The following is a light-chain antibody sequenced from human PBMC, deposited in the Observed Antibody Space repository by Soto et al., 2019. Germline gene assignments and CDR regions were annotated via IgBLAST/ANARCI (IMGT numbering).Light chain of an antibody. CDR3: QQGYITPYT. J-gene: IGKJ2*01. CDR1: QSISTF. CDR2: AAS. Sequence: DIQMTQSPSSLSASVGDRVTITCRASQSISTFPNLYQQKPGKGPKLMIYAASSLKDGVSSRFSGSGSGTDFTLTISSLQPEDFATYYCQQGYITPYTFGKGTKLQIK. V-gene: IGKV1-39*01.